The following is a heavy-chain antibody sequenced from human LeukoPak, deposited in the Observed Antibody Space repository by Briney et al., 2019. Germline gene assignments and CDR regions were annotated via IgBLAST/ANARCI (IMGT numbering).Heavy chain of an antibody. D-gene: IGHD7-27*01. CDR1: GFTFSNYG. Sequence: GWSLRLSCAASGFTFSNYGMDWVRQAPGKGLEWVAFIRHDGNNKYYADSVKGRFTISRDNSKNTLYLQMNSLRGEDTAVYYCAKGSSDWGSNRGQGTLVTVSS. CDR3: AKGSSDWGSN. V-gene: IGHV3-30*02. CDR2: IRHDGNNK. J-gene: IGHJ4*02.